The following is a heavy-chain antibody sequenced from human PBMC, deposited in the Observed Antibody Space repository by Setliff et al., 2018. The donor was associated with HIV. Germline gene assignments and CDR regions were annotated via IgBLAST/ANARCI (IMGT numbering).Heavy chain of an antibody. CDR1: GFSLSTNGVG. Sequence: SGPTLVNPTPALTLTCTFSGFSLSTNGVGVGWIRQPPGKALEWLALIYWDADKRYSPSLKNRLTITKDTSKNQVLLTMTNMDPLDTATYYCAHNHLAVAGSHYFDYWGQGTLVTVAS. CDR3: AHNHLAVAGSHYFDY. V-gene: IGHV2-5*02. CDR2: IYWDADK. D-gene: IGHD6-19*01. J-gene: IGHJ4*02.